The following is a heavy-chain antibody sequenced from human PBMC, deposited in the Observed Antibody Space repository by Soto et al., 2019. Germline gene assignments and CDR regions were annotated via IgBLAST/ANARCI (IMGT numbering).Heavy chain of an antibody. V-gene: IGHV1-8*01. CDR2: INPNSGNT. CDR3: ARSPFIDCFSIDV. D-gene: IGHD2-15*01. Sequence: QVQLVQSGAEVKKPGASVMLSCKAYGYSFTSYDINWVRQAAGQGLEWGGWINPNSGNTDYAQKFQGRVTMTSDTSIRPAYMELSSLRSEDSAVYYCARSPFIDCFSIDVWRKGTTVTVSS. CDR1: GYSFTSYD. J-gene: IGHJ6*03.